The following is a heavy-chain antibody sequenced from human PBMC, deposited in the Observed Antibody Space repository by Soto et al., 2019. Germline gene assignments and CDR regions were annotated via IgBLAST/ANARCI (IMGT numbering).Heavy chain of an antibody. CDR3: ARDGIKNGTIARGRSYYYGMDV. J-gene: IGHJ6*02. D-gene: IGHD1-7*01. V-gene: IGHV1-69*06. CDR1: GGTFSSYA. CDR2: IIPIFGTA. Sequence: QVQLVQSGAEVKKPGSSVKVSCKASGGTFSSYAISWVRQAPGQGLEWMGGIIPIFGTANYAQKFQGRVTITEDKSTSTGYMKLSRLRSDDTAVYYWARDGIKNGTIARGRSYYYGMDVWGQGTTVTVSS.